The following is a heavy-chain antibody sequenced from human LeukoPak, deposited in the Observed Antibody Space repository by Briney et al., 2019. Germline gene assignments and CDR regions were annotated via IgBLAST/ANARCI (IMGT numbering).Heavy chain of an antibody. CDR1: GYIFDDYG. D-gene: IGHD5-24*01. V-gene: IGHV3-20*04. Sequence: PGGSLRLSCAGSGYIFDDYGMRWVRQAPGKGLEWVAGINWNGGSTGYAASVKGRCTISRDNAKTALYLEMNSLRGEDTAFYYCVRLGRDGYTYGAAYWGQGALVTVSS. J-gene: IGHJ1*01. CDR3: VRLGRDGYTYGAAY. CDR2: INWNGGST.